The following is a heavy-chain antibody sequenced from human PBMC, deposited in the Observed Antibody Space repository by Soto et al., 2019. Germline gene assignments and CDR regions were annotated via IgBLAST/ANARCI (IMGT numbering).Heavy chain of an antibody. CDR3: AREVTVDYYDSSGYYPAHDAFDI. CDR1: GFTFSSYS. J-gene: IGHJ3*02. CDR2: ISSSSSYI. D-gene: IGHD3-22*01. Sequence: VGSLRLSCAASGFTFSSYSMNWVRQAPGKGLEWVSSISSSSSYIYYADSVKGRFTISRDNAKNSLYLQMNSLRAEDTAVYYCAREVTVDYYDSSGYYPAHDAFDIWGQGTMVTVSS. V-gene: IGHV3-21*01.